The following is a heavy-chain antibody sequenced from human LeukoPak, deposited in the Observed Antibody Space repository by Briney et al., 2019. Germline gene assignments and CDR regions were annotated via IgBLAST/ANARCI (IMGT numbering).Heavy chain of an antibody. CDR3: AKGIYSSGWSYFDY. CDR1: GFTFSSYG. CDR2: ISGSGDKI. J-gene: IGHJ4*01. V-gene: IGHV3-23*01. D-gene: IGHD6-19*01. Sequence: GGSLRLSCAASGFTFSSYGMSWVRQAPGKGLEWVSVISGSGDKIYYADSYGDSVKGRFTISRDNSKNTLYLQMNSLRAEDKAVYYCAKGIYSSGWSYFDYWGHGTLVTVSS.